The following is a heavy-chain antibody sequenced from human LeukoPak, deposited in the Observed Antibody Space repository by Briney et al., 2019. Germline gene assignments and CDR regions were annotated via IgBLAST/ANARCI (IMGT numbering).Heavy chain of an antibody. V-gene: IGHV3-21*01. D-gene: IGHD4-17*01. J-gene: IGHJ6*03. CDR1: GFTFSSYS. CDR3: ARDYGDFSRYMDV. CDR2: ISSSSSYI. Sequence: GGSLRLSCAASGFTFSSYSMNWVRQAPGKGLEWVSSISSSSSYIYYADSVKGRFTISRDNAKNSLYLQMIGLRAEEAAVYYCARDYGDFSRYMDVWGKGTTVTVSS.